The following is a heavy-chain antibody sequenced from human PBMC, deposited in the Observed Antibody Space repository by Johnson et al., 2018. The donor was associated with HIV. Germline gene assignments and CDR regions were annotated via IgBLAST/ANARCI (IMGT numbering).Heavy chain of an antibody. CDR3: AGEVGSRGPPGLW. CDR1: GFTFSNYG. D-gene: IGHD3-22*01. Sequence: VQLVESGGGVVQPGGSLRLSCAASGFTFSNYGMHWVRQAPGKGLEWMAFIRYDGSNEYYADSLKGRFTISRDNSNNTLYLQMNSLSPEDTAVYYCAGEVGSRGPPGLWWGQGTMVTVSS. CDR2: IRYDGSNE. V-gene: IGHV3-30*02. J-gene: IGHJ3*01.